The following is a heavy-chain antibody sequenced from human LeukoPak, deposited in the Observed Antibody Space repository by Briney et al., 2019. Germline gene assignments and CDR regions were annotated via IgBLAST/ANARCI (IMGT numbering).Heavy chain of an antibody. CDR2: INHSGST. CDR1: GGSFSGYY. J-gene: IGHJ4*02. CDR3: ARVMITFGGVIVQPFDY. Sequence: PSETLSLTCAGYGGSFSGYYWSWIRQPPGKGLEWIGEINHSGSTNYNPSLKSRVTISVDTSKNQFSLKLSSVTAADTAVYYCARVMITFGGVIVQPFDYWGQGTLVTVSS. D-gene: IGHD3-16*02. V-gene: IGHV4-34*01.